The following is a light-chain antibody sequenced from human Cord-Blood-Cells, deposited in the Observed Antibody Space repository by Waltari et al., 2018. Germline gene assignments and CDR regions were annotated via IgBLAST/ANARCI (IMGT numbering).Light chain of an antibody. CDR3: QQYNNWPLT. V-gene: IGKV3-15*01. CDR2: GAS. CDR1: QSVSSN. Sequence: EIVITQSPATLSVSPGERATLSCRASQSVSSNLAWYQQNPGQAPRLLIYGASTRATGIPARFSGSGSGTEFTLTISSLQSEDFAVYYCQQYNNWPLTFGPGTKVDIK. J-gene: IGKJ3*01.